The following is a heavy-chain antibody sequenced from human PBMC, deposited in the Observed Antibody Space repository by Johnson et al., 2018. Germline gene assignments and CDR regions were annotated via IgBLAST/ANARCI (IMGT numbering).Heavy chain of an antibody. CDR1: GFTFSSYA. D-gene: IGHD2-15*01. V-gene: IGHV3-49*04. CDR3: TRDLEGCSGGSCNSRFDP. CDR2: IRSKAYGGTT. Sequence: EVQLVESGGGLVQPGGSLRLSCAASGFTFSSYAMSWVRQAPGKGLEWVGFIRSKAYGGTTEYAASVKGRFTISRDDSKSTAYLQMNSLKTEDTAVYYCTRDLEGCSGGSCNSRFDPWGQGTLVTVSS. J-gene: IGHJ5*02.